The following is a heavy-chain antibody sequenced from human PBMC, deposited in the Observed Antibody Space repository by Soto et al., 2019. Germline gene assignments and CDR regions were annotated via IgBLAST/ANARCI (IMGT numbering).Heavy chain of an antibody. CDR2: ISSSSSTI. CDR3: AREPYMDF. J-gene: IGHJ6*03. V-gene: IGHV3-48*01. CDR1: GFTFSSYS. Sequence: PGGSLRLSCAASGFTFSSYSMNWVRQAPGKGLEWVSYISSSSSTIYYADSMKGRFAISRDNANNSLYLQMNSLRAEDTAVYYCAREPYMDFWGKGTTVTVSS.